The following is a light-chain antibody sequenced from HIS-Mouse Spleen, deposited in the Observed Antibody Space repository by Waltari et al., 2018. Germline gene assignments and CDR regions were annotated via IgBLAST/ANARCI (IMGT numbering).Light chain of an antibody. CDR3: QVWDSSSDHAV. CDR1: NIGSKS. Sequence: SYVLTQPPSVSVAPGQTARITCGGNNIGSKSVHWYQQKPGQAPVLVVYDGSDRPSGIPERFSGSNSGNTATLTISRVEAGDEADYYCQVWDSSSDHAVFGGGTQLTAL. V-gene: IGLV3-21*02. J-gene: IGLJ7*02. CDR2: DGS.